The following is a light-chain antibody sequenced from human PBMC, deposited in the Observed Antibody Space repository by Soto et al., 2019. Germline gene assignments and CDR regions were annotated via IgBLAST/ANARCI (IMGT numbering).Light chain of an antibody. V-gene: IGKV3-20*01. Sequence: EIVLTQSPGTLSLSPGERVTLSCRASQSVSSNFLAWYQQKPGQAPRLLIYGASSRATGIPERFSGSGSGTDFTLTISRLEPEDFAVYYCQQYGNSPITFGQGTRLEIK. CDR3: QQYGNSPIT. CDR2: GAS. CDR1: QSVSSNF. J-gene: IGKJ5*01.